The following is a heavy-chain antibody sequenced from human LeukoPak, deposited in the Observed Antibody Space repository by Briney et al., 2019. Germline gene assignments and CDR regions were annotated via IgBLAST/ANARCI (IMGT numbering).Heavy chain of an antibody. CDR3: ARGPWSYDRAFDI. CDR1: GVSFSGYY. Sequence: PSETLSLTCAVYGVSFSGYYWSWIRQPPGKGLEWIGEINHSGSTNYNPSLKSRVTISVDASKNQFSLKLSSVTAADTAVYYCARGPWSYDRAFDIWGQGTMVTVSS. D-gene: IGHD3-10*02. J-gene: IGHJ3*02. V-gene: IGHV4-34*01. CDR2: INHSGST.